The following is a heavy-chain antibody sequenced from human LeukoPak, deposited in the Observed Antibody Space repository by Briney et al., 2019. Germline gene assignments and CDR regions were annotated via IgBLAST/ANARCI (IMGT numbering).Heavy chain of an antibody. Sequence: ASLKVSCKAFGYTFSSYGISWVRQAPGQGLEWMGWISAYNGNTSYAQKFQGRVTLTTDTSTSTGYMELRGLRSDDTAVYFCAREGFGSGWYNIWGQGTMVTVSS. V-gene: IGHV1-18*01. CDR3: AREGFGSGWYNI. J-gene: IGHJ3*02. D-gene: IGHD6-19*01. CDR1: GYTFSSYG. CDR2: ISAYNGNT.